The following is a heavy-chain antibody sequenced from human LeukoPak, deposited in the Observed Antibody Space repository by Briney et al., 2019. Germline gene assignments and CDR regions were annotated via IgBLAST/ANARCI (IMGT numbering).Heavy chain of an antibody. CDR1: GGSISSYY. D-gene: IGHD6-13*01. Sequence: SETLSLTCTVSGGSISSYYWSWVRQPPGKGLEWIGYIYYSGNTNYNPSLKSRLTMSADRSRNQFSLNLNSVTAADTAVYYCARVPAAGTGPDYWGQGTLVTVSS. CDR2: IYYSGNT. V-gene: IGHV4-59*08. CDR3: ARVPAAGTGPDY. J-gene: IGHJ4*02.